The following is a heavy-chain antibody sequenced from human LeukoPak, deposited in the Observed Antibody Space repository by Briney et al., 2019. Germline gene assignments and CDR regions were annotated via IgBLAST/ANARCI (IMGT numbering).Heavy chain of an antibody. J-gene: IGHJ4*02. V-gene: IGHV3-7*05. CDR3: ARDKSYGDSEDY. CDR2: INQDGSEK. D-gene: IGHD4-17*01. CDR1: GFTFSSFW. Sequence: GGSLRLSCAASGFTFSSFWMTWVRQAPGKGLEWVANINQDGSEKYYVDSVKGRFTISRDNAKNSLYLQMNSLRAEDTAVYYCARDKSYGDSEDYWGQGTLVTVSS.